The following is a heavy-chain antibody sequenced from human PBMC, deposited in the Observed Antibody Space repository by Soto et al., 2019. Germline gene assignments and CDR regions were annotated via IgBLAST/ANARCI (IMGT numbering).Heavy chain of an antibody. CDR3: ARTTGRHLDF. CDR2: IDYSGNA. Sequence: QLQLQESGPGLVKPWETLSLTCTVSYGSISVSNVFWGWVRQPPGKGLEWIGNIDYSGNAYFNPSLGTRVTFPVDTSKNQFSLTLYSVTAADTAVYYCARTTGRHLDFWGQGILVTVSS. J-gene: IGHJ4*02. D-gene: IGHD4-4*01. CDR1: YGSISVSNVF. V-gene: IGHV4-39*01.